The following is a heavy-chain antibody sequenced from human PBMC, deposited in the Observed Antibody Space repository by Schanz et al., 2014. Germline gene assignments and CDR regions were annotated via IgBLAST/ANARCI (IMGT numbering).Heavy chain of an antibody. CDR1: EYSFTSYS. D-gene: IGHD5-12*01. Sequence: QVHLVQSGAEVKRPGASVKVSCKASEYSFTSYSMHWVRQAPGQRLEWMGWINTCSGDTKYSQNFQGRVTITRDTSASTAYMELSSLRSEDTAVYSFARGICGYGANNYFDYWGQGTLVTDSS. CDR3: ARGICGYGANNYFDY. V-gene: IGHV1-3*04. J-gene: IGHJ4*02. CDR2: INTCSGDT.